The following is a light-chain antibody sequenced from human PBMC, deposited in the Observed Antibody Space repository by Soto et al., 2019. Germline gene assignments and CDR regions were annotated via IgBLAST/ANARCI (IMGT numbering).Light chain of an antibody. CDR3: QQYGSSPLT. CDR1: QSVSSSF. Sequence: EIVLTQSPGTLSLSPGERATLSCRASQSVSSSFLAWYQQKPGQPPRLLIFGVSSRATGIPDRFSGSWSGTDFTLNIIRLEPEYAAVYYCQQYGSSPLTFGAGTKVEIK. J-gene: IGKJ4*01. CDR2: GVS. V-gene: IGKV3-20*01.